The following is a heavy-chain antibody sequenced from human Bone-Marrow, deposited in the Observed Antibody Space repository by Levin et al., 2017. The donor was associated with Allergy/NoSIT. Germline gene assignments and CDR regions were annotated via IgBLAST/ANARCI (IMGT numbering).Heavy chain of an antibody. D-gene: IGHD1-26*01. CDR1: GFPVSSNY. V-gene: IGHV3-53*01. CDR3: ARVVLYSGSYVGFDY. Sequence: LSLTCAASGFPVSSNYMSWVRQAPGKGLEWVSVIYSGGSTYYADSVKGRFTISRDNSKNTLYLQMNSLRAEDTAVYYCARVVLYSGSYVGFDYWGQGTLVTVSS. J-gene: IGHJ4*02. CDR2: IYSGGST.